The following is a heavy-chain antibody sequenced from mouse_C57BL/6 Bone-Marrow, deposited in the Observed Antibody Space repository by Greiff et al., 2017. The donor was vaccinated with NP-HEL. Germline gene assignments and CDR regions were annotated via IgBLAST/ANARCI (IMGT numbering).Heavy chain of an antibody. CDR3: SGKNTVVDKVAMDY. Sequence: QVQLQQSGAELARPGASVTLSCTASGYTFTSYGMSWVKQRPGQGLEWIGVIYPRSGNTYYNEKFKGKATLTADKSSSTAYMVLRSLTSEDSAVYYCSGKNTVVDKVAMDYWGQGTSVTVSS. V-gene: IGHV1-81*01. CDR2: IYPRSGNT. J-gene: IGHJ4*01. D-gene: IGHD1-1*01. CDR1: GYTFTSYG.